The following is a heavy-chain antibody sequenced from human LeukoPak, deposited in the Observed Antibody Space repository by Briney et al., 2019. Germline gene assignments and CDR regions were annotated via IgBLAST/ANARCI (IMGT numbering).Heavy chain of an antibody. CDR2: ISSSGSTI. D-gene: IGHD6-19*01. J-gene: IGHJ6*02. Sequence: GGSLRLSCAASGFTFSDYYMSWIRQAPGKGLEWVSYISSSGSTIYYADSVKGRFTISRDNAKNSLYLQMNSLRAEDTAVYYCARFEREWLVDYYYYYGMDVWGQGTTVTVSS. V-gene: IGHV3-11*01. CDR1: GFTFSDYY. CDR3: ARFEREWLVDYYYYYGMDV.